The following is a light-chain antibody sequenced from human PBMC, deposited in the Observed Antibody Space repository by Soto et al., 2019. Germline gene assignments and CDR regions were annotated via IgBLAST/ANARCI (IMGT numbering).Light chain of an antibody. CDR3: QQFGNSPYT. CDR1: QSVTKNY. Sequence: EIVLTQSPGTLSLSPGERATLSCRASQSVTKNYLAWYQQKPGQAPRLLIFGASNSATDIPDRFSGSGSGTDFTLTISRLEPEDFAVYYCQQFGNSPYTFGQGTKLEIK. J-gene: IGKJ2*01. V-gene: IGKV3-20*01. CDR2: GAS.